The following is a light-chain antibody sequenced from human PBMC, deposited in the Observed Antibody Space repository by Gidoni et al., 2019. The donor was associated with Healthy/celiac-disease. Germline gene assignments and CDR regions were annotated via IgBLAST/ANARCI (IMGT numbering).Light chain of an antibody. CDR1: QNILYSSNNKNY. J-gene: IGKJ1*01. Sequence: DIVMTQSPDSLAVSLGERATINCKSSQNILYSSNNKNYLAWYQQKPGQPPKLLIYWASTRESGVPDRVSGSGSGTDFTLTISSLQAEDVAVYYCQQYYSTPWTFGQGTKLEIK. CDR2: WAS. V-gene: IGKV4-1*01. CDR3: QQYYSTPWT.